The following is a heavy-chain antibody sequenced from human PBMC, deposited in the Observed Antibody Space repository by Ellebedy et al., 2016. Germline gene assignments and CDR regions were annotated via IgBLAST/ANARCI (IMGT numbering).Heavy chain of an antibody. CDR1: GFFFSGYA. D-gene: IGHD1-26*01. CDR3: ARELEVGGSGTDAFDM. V-gene: IGHV3-23*01. Sequence: GGSLRLSXTASGFFFSGYAMSWVRQAPGRNLEWVSGITGDGIHTWYADSVKGRFTLSRDNSKNTLYLEMSSLRPDDTAIYYCARELEVGGSGTDAFDMWGQGTMVTVSS. J-gene: IGHJ3*02. CDR2: ITGDGIHT.